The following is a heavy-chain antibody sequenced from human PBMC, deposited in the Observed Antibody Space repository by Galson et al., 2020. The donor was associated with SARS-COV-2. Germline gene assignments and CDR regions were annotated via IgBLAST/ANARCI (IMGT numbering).Heavy chain of an antibody. CDR1: GFTFSSYA. D-gene: IGHD1-26*01. CDR2: ISYDGSNK. Sequence: HSGGSLRLSCAASGFTFSSYAMHWVRQAPGKGLEWVAVISYDGSNKYYADSVKSRFTISRDNSKNTLYLQMNSLRAEDTAVYYCARGLGSYFSPLVYWGQGTLVTVSS. V-gene: IGHV3-30*04. CDR3: ARGLGSYFSPLVY. J-gene: IGHJ4*02.